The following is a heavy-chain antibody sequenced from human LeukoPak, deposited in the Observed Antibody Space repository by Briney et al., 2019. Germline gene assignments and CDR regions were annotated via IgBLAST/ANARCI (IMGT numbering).Heavy chain of an antibody. D-gene: IGHD2-15*01. CDR2: IYYSGST. V-gene: IGHV4-59*01. CDR1: GGSISSYY. J-gene: IGHJ5*02. CDR3: ASKGYCGGGSCES. Sequence: SATLSLTCTVSGGSISSYYWSWIRQPPGKGLEWIGYIYYSGSTNYNPSLKSRVTISVDTSKNQFSLKLSAVTAADTAVYYCASKGYCGGGSCESWGQGTLVTVSS.